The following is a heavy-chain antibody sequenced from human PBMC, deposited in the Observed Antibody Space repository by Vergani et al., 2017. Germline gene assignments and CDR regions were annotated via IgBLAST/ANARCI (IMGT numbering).Heavy chain of an antibody. J-gene: IGHJ6*03. CDR2: INPNSGGT. Sequence: QVQLVQSGAEVKKPGASVKVSCKASGYTFTGYYMHWVRQAPGQGLEWMGWINPNSGGTNYAQKFQGRVTMTRDTSISTAYMELSSLRSEDTAVYYCARAGRYSNYDYYYYYMDVWGKGTTVTVSS. CDR1: GYTFTGYY. V-gene: IGHV1-2*02. D-gene: IGHD4-11*01. CDR3: ARAGRYSNYDYYYYYMDV.